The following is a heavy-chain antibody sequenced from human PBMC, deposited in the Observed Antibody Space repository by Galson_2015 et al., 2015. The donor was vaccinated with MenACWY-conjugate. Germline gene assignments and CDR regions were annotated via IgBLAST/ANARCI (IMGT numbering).Heavy chain of an antibody. J-gene: IGHJ6*03. CDR2: IYAGGST. CDR1: GFTVNSNY. V-gene: IGHV3-53*01. CDR3: ARAISLRGSGHFPPDYMDV. D-gene: IGHD3-10*01. Sequence: CAATGFTVNSNYMSWVRQAPGKGLECVSVIYAGGSTYYTDSVKGRFTVSRDNPNNTVHLQMNSLRVEDTAVYYCARAISLRGSGHFPPDYMDVWGKGTTVTVSS.